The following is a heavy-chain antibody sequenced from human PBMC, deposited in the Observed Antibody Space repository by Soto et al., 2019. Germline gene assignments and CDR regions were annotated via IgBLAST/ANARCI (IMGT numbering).Heavy chain of an antibody. Sequence: PVGSLRLSCAASGFTFSSYSMNWVRQAPGKGLEWVSSISSSSSYIYYADSVKGRFTISRDNAKNSLYLQMNSLRAEDTAVYHCARRMFYGDYGDAFDIWGQGTMVNVSS. CDR3: ARRMFYGDYGDAFDI. D-gene: IGHD4-17*01. V-gene: IGHV3-21*01. CDR1: GFTFSSYS. J-gene: IGHJ3*02. CDR2: ISSSSSYI.